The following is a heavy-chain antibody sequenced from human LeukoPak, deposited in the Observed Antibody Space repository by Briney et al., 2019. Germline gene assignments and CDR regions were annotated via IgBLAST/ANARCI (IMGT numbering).Heavy chain of an antibody. V-gene: IGHV3-74*01. CDR2: INSDGSST. CDR3: ARDRGYGYLFDD. D-gene: IGHD5-18*01. J-gene: IGHJ4*02. Sequence: PGGSLRLSCAASGFTFSSYSMNSVRQAPGKGLVWVSRINSDGSSTSYADSVKGRFTISRDNAKNTLYLQMNSLRAEDTAVYYCARDRGYGYLFDDWGQGTLVAVSS. CDR1: GFTFSSYS.